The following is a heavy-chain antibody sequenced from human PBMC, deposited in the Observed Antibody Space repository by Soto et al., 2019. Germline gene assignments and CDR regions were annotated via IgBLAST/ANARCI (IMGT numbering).Heavy chain of an antibody. D-gene: IGHD1-26*01. V-gene: IGHV4-39*01. J-gene: IGHJ4*02. CDR3: ARRYGGSYVRPFDY. CDR1: GGSISSTGYY. CDR2: IYYRGST. Sequence: SSGTLSLTCTVSGGSISSTGYYWGWIRQPPGKGLEWIGSIYYRGSTYYNPSLKSRVTIYEDTSKNQFSLKLSSVIAADTAVYYCARRYGGSYVRPFDYWGQGTLVTVSS.